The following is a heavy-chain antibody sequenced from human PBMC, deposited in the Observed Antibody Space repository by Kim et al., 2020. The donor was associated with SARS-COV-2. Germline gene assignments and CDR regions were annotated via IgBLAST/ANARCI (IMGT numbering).Heavy chain of an antibody. CDR2: T. D-gene: IGHD5-18*01. J-gene: IGHJ4*02. CDR3: ARGAKAASNDY. Sequence: TNYTPSLRSRVNIAVDTSKNRFSLQPGTVTAADTAVYYCARGAKAASNDYWGQGTLVTVSS. V-gene: IGHV4-34*01.